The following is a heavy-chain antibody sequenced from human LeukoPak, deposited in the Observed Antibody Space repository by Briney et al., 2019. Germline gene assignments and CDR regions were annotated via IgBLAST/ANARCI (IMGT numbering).Heavy chain of an antibody. Sequence: ASVKVSCKASGYTFTSYYMHWVRQAPGQGLEWMGIINPSGGSTSYAQKFQGRVTMTRDTSISTAYMDLSRLRSDDTAIYYCAREQMVANYIDGWGKGATVTVSS. D-gene: IGHD2-8*01. CDR3: AREQMVANYIDG. J-gene: IGHJ6*03. V-gene: IGHV1-46*01. CDR2: INPSGGST. CDR1: GYTFTSYY.